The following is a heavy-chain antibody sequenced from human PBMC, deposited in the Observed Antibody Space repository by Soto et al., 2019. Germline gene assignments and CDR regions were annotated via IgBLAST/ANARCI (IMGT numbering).Heavy chain of an antibody. CDR3: AGLRGAGAYYYMDV. V-gene: IGHV3-21*01. D-gene: IGHD1-26*01. Sequence: EVQLVESGGGLVKPGGSLRLSCAASGFTFSSYSMNWVRQAPGKGLEWVSSISSSSSYTYYADSVKGRFTISRDNAKNSLYLQMNSLRAEDTAVYYCAGLRGAGAYYYMDVWGKGTTVTVSS. CDR1: GFTFSSYS. CDR2: ISSSSSYT. J-gene: IGHJ6*03.